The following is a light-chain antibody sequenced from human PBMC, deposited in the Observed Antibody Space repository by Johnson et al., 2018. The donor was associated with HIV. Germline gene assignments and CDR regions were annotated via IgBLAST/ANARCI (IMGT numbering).Light chain of an antibody. CDR1: SYNIGNNY. CDR3: GTWDSSLSAEV. V-gene: IGLV1-51*01. J-gene: IGLJ1*01. CDR2: AKN. Sequence: QSVLTQPPSVSAAPGQKVTISCSGSSYNIGNNYVSWYQQLPGTAPKLLIYAKNKRPSGIPDRFSGSKSGTSATLGITGLQTGDEADYNCGTWDSSLSAEVFGTGTKVTVL.